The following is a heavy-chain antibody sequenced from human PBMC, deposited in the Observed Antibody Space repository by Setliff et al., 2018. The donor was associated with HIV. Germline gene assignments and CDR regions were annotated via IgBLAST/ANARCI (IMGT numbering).Heavy chain of an antibody. J-gene: IGHJ6*02. Sequence: GGSLRLSCAASDFTFSRYWMNWVRQAPGKGLEWLANINQDGSAKNYVGSVKGRFTTSRDNAENSLYLQMNSLRVENTAVYYCARFGVAYGIDVWGQGTTVTVSS. V-gene: IGHV3-7*01. D-gene: IGHD3-10*01. CDR1: DFTFSRYW. CDR3: ARFGVAYGIDV. CDR2: INQDGSAK.